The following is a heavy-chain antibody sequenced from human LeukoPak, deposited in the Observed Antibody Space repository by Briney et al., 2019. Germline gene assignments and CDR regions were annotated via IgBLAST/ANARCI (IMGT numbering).Heavy chain of an antibody. CDR2: ISYDGSNK. V-gene: IGHV3-30*18. Sequence: PGRSLRLSCAASGFTFSSYGMPWVRQAPGKGLEWVAVISYDGSNKYYADSVKGRFTISRDNSKNTLYLQMNSLRAEDTAVYYCAKDMDGGAFDYWGQGTLVTVSS. J-gene: IGHJ4*02. CDR3: AKDMDGGAFDY. D-gene: IGHD4-23*01. CDR1: GFTFSSYG.